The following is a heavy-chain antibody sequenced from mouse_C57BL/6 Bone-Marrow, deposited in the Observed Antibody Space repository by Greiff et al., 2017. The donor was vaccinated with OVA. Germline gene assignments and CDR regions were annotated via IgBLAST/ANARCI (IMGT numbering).Heavy chain of an antibody. CDR2: ILPGSGST. CDR1: GYTFTGYW. CDR3: ERRRDYGYYYAMDY. D-gene: IGHD1-1*02. V-gene: IGHV1-9*01. Sequence: QVQLQQSGAELMKPGASVKLSCKATGYTFTGYWIEWVKQRPGHGLEWIGEILPGSGSTNYNEKFKGKATFTADTSSNTAYMQLRSLTTEDSAIDSYERRRDYGYYYAMDYWGQGTTLTVSS. J-gene: IGHJ2*01.